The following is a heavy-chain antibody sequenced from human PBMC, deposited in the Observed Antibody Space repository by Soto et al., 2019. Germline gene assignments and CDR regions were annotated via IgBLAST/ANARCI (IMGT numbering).Heavy chain of an antibody. CDR3: ARNVDTAMVRYNWFDL. D-gene: IGHD5-18*01. J-gene: IGHJ5*02. CDR2: IYYSGST. V-gene: IGHV4-31*03. CDR1: GGSISSGGYY. Sequence: QVQLQESGPGLVKPSQTLSLTCTVSGGSISSGGYYWSWIRQHQGKGLEWIGYIYYSGSTYYNPSLKSRCTLALDTSKNQFSMKLSSVIAADTAVYYCARNVDTAMVRYNWFDLWGQGTLVTVSS.